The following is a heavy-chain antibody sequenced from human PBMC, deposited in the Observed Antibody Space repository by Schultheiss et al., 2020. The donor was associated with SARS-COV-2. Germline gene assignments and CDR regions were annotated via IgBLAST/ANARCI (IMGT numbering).Heavy chain of an antibody. V-gene: IGHV4-61*01. CDR3: ARFCGGDCLFYY. J-gene: IGHJ4*02. Sequence: SQTLSLTCPVSGGSVSSGTYYWSWIRQPPGKGLEWIGYVYYSGSTDYNPSLKSRVTISIDTSKNQFSLKLSSVTAADTAVYYCARFCGGDCLFYYWGQGTLVTVSS. D-gene: IGHD2-21*01. CDR1: GGSVSSGTYY. CDR2: VYYSGST.